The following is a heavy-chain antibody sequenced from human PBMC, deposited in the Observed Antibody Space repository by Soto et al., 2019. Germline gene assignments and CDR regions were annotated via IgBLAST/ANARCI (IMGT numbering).Heavy chain of an antibody. CDR1: GGSISSSSW. D-gene: IGHD3-22*01. Sequence: PSETLSLTCAVSGGSISSSSWWSWVRQPPGKGLEWIGEIYHSGSTNYNPSLKSRVTISVDKSKNQFSLKLSSVTAADTAVYYYVRERGYYDSSGYSPTNWFDPWGQGTLVTVS. CDR2: IYHSGST. J-gene: IGHJ5*02. CDR3: VRERGYYDSSGYSPTNWFDP. V-gene: IGHV4-4*02.